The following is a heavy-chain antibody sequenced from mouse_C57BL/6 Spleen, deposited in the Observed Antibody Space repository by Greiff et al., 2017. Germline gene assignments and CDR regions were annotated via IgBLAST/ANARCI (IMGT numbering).Heavy chain of an antibody. CDR2: IYPGSGNT. Sequence: VQLQQSGPELVKPGASVKISCKASGYTFTSYYIHWVKQRPGQGLEWIGWIYPGSGNTKYNEKFKGKATLTADTSSSTAYMQLSSLTSEDSAVYYCARHWYCGGGPDWYFDGWGTGTTVTVAS. CDR3: ARHWYCGGGPDWYFDG. J-gene: IGHJ1*03. CDR1: GYTFTSYY. D-gene: IGHD1-1*02. V-gene: IGHV1-66*01.